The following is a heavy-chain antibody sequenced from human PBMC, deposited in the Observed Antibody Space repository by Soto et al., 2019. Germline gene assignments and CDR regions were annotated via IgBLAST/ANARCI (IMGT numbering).Heavy chain of an antibody. J-gene: IGHJ6*02. Sequence: SVKLSCKASGFILTSSAVQWVRQARGKRREWIGCIVVGSGITDYAQKFQVRVTITRDMSTSTAYMELSSLRSEGTAVHYSERYQGFRRILEEGLYSCHGMVVWDHGTTVTVCS. CDR3: ERYQGFRRILEEGLYSCHGMVV. D-gene: IGHD3-10*01. CDR1: GFILTSSA. V-gene: IGHV1-58*01. CDR2: IVVGSGIT.